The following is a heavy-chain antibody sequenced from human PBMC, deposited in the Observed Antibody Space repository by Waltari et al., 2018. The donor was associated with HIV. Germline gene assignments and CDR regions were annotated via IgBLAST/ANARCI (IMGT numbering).Heavy chain of an antibody. Sequence: QVQLVQSGAEVKKPGSSVKVSCKASGGTFSSYAISWVRQAPGQGLEWMGGIIPIFGTATYAQKFQGRVTITADKSTSTAYFVLSSLRSDDTSVYYCARAIVVVPAAIHYYYYGMDVWGQGTTVTVSS. CDR3: ARAIVVVPAAIHYYYYGMDV. D-gene: IGHD2-2*01. CDR2: IIPIFGTA. J-gene: IGHJ6*02. CDR1: GGTFSSYA. V-gene: IGHV1-69*06.